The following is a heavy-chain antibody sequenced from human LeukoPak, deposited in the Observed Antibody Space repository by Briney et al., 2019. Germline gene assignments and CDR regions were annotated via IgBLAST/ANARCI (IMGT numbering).Heavy chain of an antibody. Sequence: PGGSLRLSCTASEFTFSDYTMNWVRQAPGKGLEWVSSIGSSGTSMYYADSVKGRFTISRDNAKNSLYLQLNSLRVEDTAVYYCARERYHGSGAPKFDYWGQGTLVTVSS. CDR1: EFTFSDYT. D-gene: IGHD3-10*01. J-gene: IGHJ4*02. CDR2: IGSSGTSM. CDR3: ARERYHGSGAPKFDY. V-gene: IGHV3-21*01.